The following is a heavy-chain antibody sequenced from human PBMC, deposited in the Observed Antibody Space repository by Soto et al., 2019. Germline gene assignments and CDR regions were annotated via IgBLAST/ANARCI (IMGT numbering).Heavy chain of an antibody. D-gene: IGHD3-22*01. J-gene: IGHJ4*02. CDR1: GFTFSSCS. CDR2: ISSSSGTI. V-gene: IGHV3-48*01. CDR3: ARDESSGYDHIPFDY. Sequence: EVQLVESGGGLVQRGGSLSLSCAASGFTFSSCSMNWVRQAPGKGLEWVSYISSSSGTIYYADSVKGRFTISRDNAKNSLYLQMSRLRAEASTVDYCARDESSGYDHIPFDYWGQGPLVTVSS.